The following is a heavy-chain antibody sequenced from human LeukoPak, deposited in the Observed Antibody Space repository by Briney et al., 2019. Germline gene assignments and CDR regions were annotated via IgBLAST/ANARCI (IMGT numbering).Heavy chain of an antibody. D-gene: IGHD6-19*01. Sequence: ASVKVSCKASGYTFTGYYMHWVRQAPGQGFECMGWINPNSGGTNYAQKFQGRVTMTRDTSISTAYMELSRLRSDDTAVYYCARDSRYSSGWHFDYWGQGTLVTVSS. J-gene: IGHJ4*02. V-gene: IGHV1-2*02. CDR1: GYTFTGYY. CDR3: ARDSRYSSGWHFDY. CDR2: INPNSGGT.